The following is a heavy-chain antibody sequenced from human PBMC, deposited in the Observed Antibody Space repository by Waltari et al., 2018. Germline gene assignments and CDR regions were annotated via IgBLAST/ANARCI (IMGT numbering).Heavy chain of an antibody. CDR3: ASRIVAIDY. CDR2: IYYSGTT. Sequence: QLQLQESGPGRMKPSQTLSLPGPVSVFPISSNAFYWRWIRQAPGKGLQWIGRIYYSGTTYYNPSLRSRVTISVDTSKNQFSLRLNSVTAADTAVYYCASRIVAIDYWGQGTLVTVSS. J-gene: IGHJ4*02. CDR1: VFPISSNAFY. D-gene: IGHD5-12*01. V-gene: IGHV4-39*01.